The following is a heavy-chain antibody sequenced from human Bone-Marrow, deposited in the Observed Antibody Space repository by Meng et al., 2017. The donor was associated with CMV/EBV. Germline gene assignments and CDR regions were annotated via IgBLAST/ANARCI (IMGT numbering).Heavy chain of an antibody. CDR2: ITGSGGAT. D-gene: IGHD1-26*01. Sequence: GGSLRLSCVASGFTFTTFPMSWVRQVPGKGLEWVSVITGSGGATYVADSVKGRFTISRDNSKNTLYLQMDSLRVEDTAIYYCTRRLGASLRTYHFDFWGPGARVTVSS. CDR1: GFTFTTFP. J-gene: IGHJ4*02. V-gene: IGHV3-23*01. CDR3: TRRLGASLRTYHFDF.